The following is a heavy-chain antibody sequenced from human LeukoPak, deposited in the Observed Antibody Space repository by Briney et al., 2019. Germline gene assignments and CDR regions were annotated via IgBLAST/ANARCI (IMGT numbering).Heavy chain of an antibody. CDR2: IYYSGST. Sequence: SETLSLTCTVSGGSISSYYWSWIRQPPGKGLEWIEYIYYSGSTNYNPSLKSRVTISVDTSKNQFSLKLSSVTAADTAVYYCARGLFCSGGSCYFDYWGQGTLVTVSS. CDR3: ARGLFCSGGSCYFDY. CDR1: GGSISSYY. J-gene: IGHJ4*02. D-gene: IGHD2-15*01. V-gene: IGHV4-59*01.